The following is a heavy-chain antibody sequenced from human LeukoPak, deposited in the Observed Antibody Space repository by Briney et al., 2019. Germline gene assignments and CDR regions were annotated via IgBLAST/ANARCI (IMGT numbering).Heavy chain of an antibody. CDR1: GITFSSYS. V-gene: IGHV3-48*01. Sequence: GGSLRLSCGASGITFSSYSMNWVRQAPGKGLEWVSYISSSGSTKYYADSVTGRFTISRDNARNSLYLQMNSLRAEDTAVYFCARGGLSIMGYWGQGTLVTVSS. CDR3: ARGGLSIMGY. CDR2: ISSSGSTK. D-gene: IGHD2/OR15-2a*01. J-gene: IGHJ4*02.